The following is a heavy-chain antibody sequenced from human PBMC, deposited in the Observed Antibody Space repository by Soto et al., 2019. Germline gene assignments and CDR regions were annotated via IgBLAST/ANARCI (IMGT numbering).Heavy chain of an antibody. V-gene: IGHV3-33*01. J-gene: IGHJ5*02. Sequence: QVQLVESGGGVVQPGRSLRLSCAASGFTFSSYGMHWVRQAPGKGLEWVAVIWYDGSNKYYADSVKGRFTISRDNSKNTVYLQMDSMRAEDTAVYYCARRPGGGENWFDPWGQGTLVTVSS. CDR2: IWYDGSNK. CDR3: ARRPGGGENWFDP. CDR1: GFTFSSYG. D-gene: IGHD3-16*01.